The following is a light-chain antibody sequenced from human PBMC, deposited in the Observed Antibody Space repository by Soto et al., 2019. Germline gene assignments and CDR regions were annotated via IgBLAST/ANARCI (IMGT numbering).Light chain of an antibody. J-gene: IGKJ1*01. Sequence: DIVMTQSPATLSVSPGQRATLSCRASQSISSNLAWYQQKPGQAPRLLIYGASTRATGIPARFSGSGSGTEFTPTISSLQSEDFAVYYCQQYKDWPPWTFGQGTKVEIK. CDR1: QSISSN. CDR2: GAS. V-gene: IGKV3-15*01. CDR3: QQYKDWPPWT.